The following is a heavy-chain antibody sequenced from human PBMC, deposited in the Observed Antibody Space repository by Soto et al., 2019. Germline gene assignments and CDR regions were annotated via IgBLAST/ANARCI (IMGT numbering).Heavy chain of an antibody. V-gene: IGHV4-30-4*01. J-gene: IGHJ4*02. CDR2: IYYSGST. CDR1: GGSISSGDYY. D-gene: IGHD3-10*01. Sequence: SETLSLTCTVSGGSISSGDYYWSWFRQPPGKGLEWIGYIYYSGSTYYNPSLKSRVTISVDTSKNQFPLKLSSVTAADTAVYYCARAAYGHGDYYFDYWGQGTLVTVSS. CDR3: ARAAYGHGDYYFDY.